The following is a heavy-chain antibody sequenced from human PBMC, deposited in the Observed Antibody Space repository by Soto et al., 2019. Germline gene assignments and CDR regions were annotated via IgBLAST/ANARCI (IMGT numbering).Heavy chain of an antibody. J-gene: IGHJ4*02. CDR1: GFIFSSYA. CDR2: ISGGGGST. Sequence: EVQLLESGGGLVQPGGSLRLSCAASGFIFSSYALNWVRQAPGTGLEWVSSISGGGGSTNYAVSVEGRFTISRDNSKNPRYLQLNSLRAEDTALYYCASAFYGSGSYGGFDYWGQGALVTVPS. V-gene: IGHV3-23*01. D-gene: IGHD3-10*01. CDR3: ASAFYGSGSYGGFDY.